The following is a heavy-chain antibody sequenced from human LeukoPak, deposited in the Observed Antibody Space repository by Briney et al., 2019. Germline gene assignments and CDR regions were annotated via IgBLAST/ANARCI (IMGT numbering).Heavy chain of an antibody. CDR3: ARGNDFWSGYEPDPYYFDY. V-gene: IGHV1-18*01. Sequence: ASVKVSCKASGGTFSSYAISWVRQAPGQGLEWMGWISAYNGNTNYAQKLQGRVTMTTDTSTSTAYMELRSLRSDDTAVYYCARGNDFWSGYEPDPYYFDYWGQGTLVTVSS. CDR2: ISAYNGNT. J-gene: IGHJ4*02. CDR1: GGTFSSYA. D-gene: IGHD3-3*01.